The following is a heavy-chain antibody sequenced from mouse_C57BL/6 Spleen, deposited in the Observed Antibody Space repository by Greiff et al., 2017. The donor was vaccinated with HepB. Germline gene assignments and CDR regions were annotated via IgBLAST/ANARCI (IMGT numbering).Heavy chain of an antibody. D-gene: IGHD2-4*01. CDR3: AREITRYYAMDY. Sequence: EVQLVESGGGFVKPGGSLNFSCAASGFTFSDYGMHWVRQTPEKGLEWVAYISIGNGTIYYAHTVKGRFTIPRDNAKNTLFLQMTSLRSEDTAMYYCAREITRYYAMDYWGQGTSVTVSS. V-gene: IGHV5-17*01. CDR2: ISIGNGTI. J-gene: IGHJ4*01. CDR1: GFTFSDYG.